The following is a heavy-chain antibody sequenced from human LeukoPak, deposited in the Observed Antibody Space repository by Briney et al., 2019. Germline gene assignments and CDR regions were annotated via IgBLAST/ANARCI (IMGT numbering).Heavy chain of an antibody. Sequence: ASVKVSCKASVYTFTRYYIHWVGQAPGQGLEWMGIINPTGGTATYAQKFQGRVTMTSDTSTSTVYMELTSLRSEDTAVSYCARDLYDYIWGSYRCYFDYWGQGTLVTVSS. CDR2: INPTGGTA. J-gene: IGHJ4*02. D-gene: IGHD3-16*02. V-gene: IGHV1-46*01. CDR1: VYTFTRYY. CDR3: ARDLYDYIWGSYRCYFDY.